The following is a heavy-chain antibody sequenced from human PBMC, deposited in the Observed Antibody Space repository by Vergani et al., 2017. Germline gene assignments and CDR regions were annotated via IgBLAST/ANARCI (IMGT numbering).Heavy chain of an antibody. V-gene: IGHV3-30*18. CDR1: GFTFSSYG. Sequence: QVQLVESGGGVVQPGRSLRLSCAASGFTFSSYGMHWVRQAPGKGLEWVAVISYDGSNKYYADSVNGRFTISRDNSKNTLYLQMNSLRAEDTAVYYCAKNPGGNSFLDGMDVWGQGTTVTVSS. D-gene: IGHD4-23*01. J-gene: IGHJ6*02. CDR2: ISYDGSNK. CDR3: AKNPGGNSFLDGMDV.